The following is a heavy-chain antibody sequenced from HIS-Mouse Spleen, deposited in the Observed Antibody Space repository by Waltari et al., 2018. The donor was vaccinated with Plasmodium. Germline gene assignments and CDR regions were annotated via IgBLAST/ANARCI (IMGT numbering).Heavy chain of an antibody. CDR2: ISYDGSNK. J-gene: IGHJ4*02. V-gene: IGHV3-30*03. Sequence: QVQLVEYGGGVVQPGRSMRLSCAASGFTFSSYGMHWVRQAPGKGLEWLAGISYDGSNKYYADSVKGRFTISRDNSKNTLYLQMNSLRAEDTAVYYCATSGLTGGTYYFDYWGQGTLVTVSS. CDR1: GFTFSSYG. CDR3: ATSGLTGGTYYFDY. D-gene: IGHD7-27*01.